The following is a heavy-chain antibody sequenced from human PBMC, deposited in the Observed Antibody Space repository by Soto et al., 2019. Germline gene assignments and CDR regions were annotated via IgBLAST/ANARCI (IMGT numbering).Heavy chain of an antibody. CDR2: INPNSGGT. V-gene: IGHV1-2*04. CDR3: ARSLGYCSSTSCSPDAFDI. CDR1: GYTFTGYY. J-gene: IGHJ3*02. Sequence: AASVKVSCKASGYTFTGYYMHWVRQAPGQGLEWMGWINPNSGGTNYAQKFQGWVTMTRDTSISTAYMELSRLRSDDTAVYYCARSLGYCSSTSCSPDAFDIWGQGTMVTVSS. D-gene: IGHD2-2*01.